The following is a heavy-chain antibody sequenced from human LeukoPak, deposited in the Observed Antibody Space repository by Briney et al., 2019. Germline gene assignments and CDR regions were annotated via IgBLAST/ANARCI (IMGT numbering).Heavy chain of an antibody. CDR2: ISGSGT. J-gene: IGHJ4*02. Sequence: GGSLRLSCEASGFTFSSYSMNWVGQTPGKGLDWVSTISGSGTYYADSVKGRFTISRDNSKNTLYLQMNSLRVEDTALYYCARHSSGYSYNDYWGQGILVTVSS. CDR3: ARHSSGYSYNDY. V-gene: IGHV3-23*01. CDR1: GFTFSSYS. D-gene: IGHD3-22*01.